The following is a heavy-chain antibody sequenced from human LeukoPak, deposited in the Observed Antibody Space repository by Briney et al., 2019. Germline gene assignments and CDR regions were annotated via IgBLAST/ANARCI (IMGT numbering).Heavy chain of an antibody. V-gene: IGHV3-23*01. CDR3: ARAGALRPDY. CDR2: ISGSGNRA. CDR1: RFTFSTYG. J-gene: IGHJ4*02. Sequence: GGSLRLSCAASRFTFSTYGMNWVRQTPGKGLEWVAAISGSGNRAYHADSVKGRFTISRDNSKNMLYLQMNSLRAEDTAVYYCARAGALRPDYWGQGTLVTVSS.